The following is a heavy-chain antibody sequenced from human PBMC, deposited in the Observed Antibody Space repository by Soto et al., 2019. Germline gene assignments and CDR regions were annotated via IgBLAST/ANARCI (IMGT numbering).Heavy chain of an antibody. Sequence: GGSLRLSCAASGFTFSSYAMHWVRQAPGKGLEWVAVISYDGSNKYYADSVKGRFTISRGNSKNTLYLQMNSLRAEDTAVYYCARGRQLGGNYYYYGMDVWGQGTTVTVSS. V-gene: IGHV3-30-3*01. D-gene: IGHD5-18*01. CDR1: GFTFSSYA. CDR2: ISYDGSNK. J-gene: IGHJ6*02. CDR3: ARGRQLGGNYYYYGMDV.